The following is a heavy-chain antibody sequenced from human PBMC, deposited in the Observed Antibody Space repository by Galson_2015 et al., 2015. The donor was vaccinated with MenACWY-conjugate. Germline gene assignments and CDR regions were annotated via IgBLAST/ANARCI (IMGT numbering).Heavy chain of an antibody. Sequence: SLRLSCAASGFTFSSYSMNWVRQAPGKGLEWVSYISSSSSTIYYADSVKGRFTISRDNAKNSLYLQMNSLRAEDTAVYYCARDLGTMVRGVTPYYFDYWGQGTLVTVSS. V-gene: IGHV3-48*04. D-gene: IGHD3-10*01. CDR3: ARDLGTMVRGVTPYYFDY. J-gene: IGHJ4*02. CDR2: ISSSSSTI. CDR1: GFTFSSYS.